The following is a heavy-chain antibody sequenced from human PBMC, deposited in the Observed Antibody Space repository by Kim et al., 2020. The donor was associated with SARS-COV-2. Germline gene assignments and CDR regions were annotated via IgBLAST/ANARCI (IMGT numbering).Heavy chain of an antibody. V-gene: IGHV3-23*01. CDR3: AKVRGYSYGSYFDY. D-gene: IGHD5-18*01. Sequence: GGSLRLSCAASGFTFSSYAMSWVRQAPGKGLEWVSAISGSGGSTYYADAVKGRFTISRNNSKNTLYLQMNSLRAEDTAVYYCAKVRGYSYGSYFDYWGQGTLVTVSS. CDR1: GFTFSSYA. J-gene: IGHJ4*02. CDR2: ISGSGGST.